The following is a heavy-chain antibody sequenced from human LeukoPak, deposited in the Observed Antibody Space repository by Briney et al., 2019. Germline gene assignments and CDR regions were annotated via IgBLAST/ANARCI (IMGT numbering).Heavy chain of an antibody. J-gene: IGHJ5*02. V-gene: IGHV4-39*01. CDR1: GGSISSSSYY. CDR2: IYYSGST. Sequence: PSETLSLTCTVSGGSISSSSYYWGWIRQPPGKGLEWIGSIYYSGSTYYNPSLKSRVTISVDTSKNQFSLKLSSVTAADTAVYYCARWAGSRQWLVHTFDPWGQGTLVTVSS. D-gene: IGHD6-19*01. CDR3: ARWAGSRQWLVHTFDP.